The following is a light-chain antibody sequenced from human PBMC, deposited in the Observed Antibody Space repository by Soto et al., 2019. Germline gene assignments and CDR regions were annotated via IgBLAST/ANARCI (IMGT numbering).Light chain of an antibody. CDR1: QSVSSY. J-gene: IGKJ1*01. V-gene: IGKV3-11*01. CDR3: QQART. CDR2: DAS. Sequence: EIVLTQSPATLSLSPGERATLSCRASQSVSSYLAWYQQKPGQAPRLLIYDASNRATGIPARFSGSGSGTVFTLTISSREPEDSAVYYCQQARTFGQGTKVEIK.